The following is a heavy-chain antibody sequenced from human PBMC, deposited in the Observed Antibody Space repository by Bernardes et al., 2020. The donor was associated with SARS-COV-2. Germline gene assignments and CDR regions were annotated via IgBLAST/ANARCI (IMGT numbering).Heavy chain of an antibody. V-gene: IGHV3-11*06. CDR2: ITSSSSYT. J-gene: IGHJ3*02. Sequence: SLRLSCAASGFTFSDYYISWIRQAPGQGLEWVSYITSSSSYTNYADSVKGRFTISRDNAKNSLYLQMNSLRAEDTAVYYCARVHLGYCSGGSCYSSAFDICGQGTMVTVSS. CDR3: ARVHLGYCSGGSCYSSAFDI. CDR1: GFTFSDYY. D-gene: IGHD2-15*01.